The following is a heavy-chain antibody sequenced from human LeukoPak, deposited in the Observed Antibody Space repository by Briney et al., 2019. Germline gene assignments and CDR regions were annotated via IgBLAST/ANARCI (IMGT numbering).Heavy chain of an antibody. J-gene: IGHJ5*02. D-gene: IGHD6-13*01. CDR2: MSAYNGNT. CDR1: GYTFTSYG. Sequence: ASVKVSCKASGYTFTSYGISWVRQAPGQGLEWMGWMSAYNGNTNCAQKLQGRVTMTTDTSTSTAYMELRSLRSDDTAVYYCARRQQLVVDDNWFDPWGQRTLVTVSS. V-gene: IGHV1-18*01. CDR3: ARRQQLVVDDNWFDP.